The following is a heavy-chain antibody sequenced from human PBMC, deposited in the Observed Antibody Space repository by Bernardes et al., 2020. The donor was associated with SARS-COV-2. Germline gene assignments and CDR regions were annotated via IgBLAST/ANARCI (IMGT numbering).Heavy chain of an antibody. V-gene: IGHV3-9*01. CDR1: GFTFDDFA. D-gene: IGHD4-17*01. Sequence: SLRLSCAASGFTFDDFAMDWVRQAPGKGLEWVSGINWNGGLIAYADSVKGRFIVSRDNAKSSLYLQMNSLRPDDTALYYCAKVGYYGDYAWGQGTLVTVSS. CDR2: INWNGGLI. CDR3: AKVGYYGDYA. J-gene: IGHJ5*02.